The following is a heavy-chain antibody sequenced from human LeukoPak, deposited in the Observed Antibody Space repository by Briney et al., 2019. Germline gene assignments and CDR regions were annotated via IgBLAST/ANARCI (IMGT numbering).Heavy chain of an antibody. J-gene: IGHJ6*02. CDR2: ISSSSSYI. Sequence: RGSLRLSCAASGFTFSSYSMNWVRQAPGKGLEWVSSISSSSSYIYYADSVKGRFTISRDNAKNSLYLQMNSLRAEDTAVYYCARDHITIFGVVLPYGMDVWGQGTTVTVSS. CDR3: ARDHITIFGVVLPYGMDV. D-gene: IGHD3-3*01. CDR1: GFTFSSYS. V-gene: IGHV3-21*01.